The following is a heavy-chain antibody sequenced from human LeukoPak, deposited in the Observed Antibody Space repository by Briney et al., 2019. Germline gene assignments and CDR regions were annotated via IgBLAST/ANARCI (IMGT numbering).Heavy chain of an antibody. CDR1: GFTVSSNY. J-gene: IGHJ4*02. Sequence: GSLRLSCAASGFTVSSNYMSWVRQAPGKGLEWGSVIYSGGSTYYADSVKGRFTISRDNSKNTLYLQMNSLRAEDTAVYYCARLMSQLRGIDYWGQGTLVTVSS. CDR2: IYSGGST. D-gene: IGHD2-2*01. V-gene: IGHV3-66*01. CDR3: ARLMSQLRGIDY.